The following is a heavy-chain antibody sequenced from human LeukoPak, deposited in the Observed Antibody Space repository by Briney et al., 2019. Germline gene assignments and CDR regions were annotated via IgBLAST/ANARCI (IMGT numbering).Heavy chain of an antibody. CDR1: GDSVSSDSAS. V-gene: IGHV6-1*01. CDR2: TYYRYKWSKWYN. D-gene: IGHD1-26*01. CDR3: AREGTVGASPFNY. Sequence: SQTLSLTCAISGDSVSSDSASWNWIRQSPSRGLEWLGRTYYRYKWSKWYNDYAVSVKSRITINPDTSKNQFSLQLSSVTPEDTSVYYCAREGTVGASPFNYWGQGTLVTVSS. J-gene: IGHJ4*02.